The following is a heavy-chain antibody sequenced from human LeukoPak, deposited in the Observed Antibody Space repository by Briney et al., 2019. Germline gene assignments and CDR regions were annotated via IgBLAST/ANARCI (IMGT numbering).Heavy chain of an antibody. CDR3: AREGQLSPDYYYYYMDV. D-gene: IGHD6-13*01. Sequence: GASVKVSCKASGYTFTSYHMHWVRQAPGQGLEWMGIINPSGGTTNYAQKLQGRVTMTTDTSTSTAYMELRSLRSDDTAVYYCAREGQLSPDYYYYYMDVWGKGTTVTVSS. CDR1: GYTFTSYH. J-gene: IGHJ6*03. V-gene: IGHV1-46*01. CDR2: INPSGGTT.